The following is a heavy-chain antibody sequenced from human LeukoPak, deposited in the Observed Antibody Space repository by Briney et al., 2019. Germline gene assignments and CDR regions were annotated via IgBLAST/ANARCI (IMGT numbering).Heavy chain of an antibody. J-gene: IGHJ4*02. V-gene: IGHV3-23*01. CDR3: AKGSYYDSSGSFYFDY. CDR1: GFTFSSYA. D-gene: IGHD3-22*01. CDR2: ISGSGDNT. Sequence: GGSLRLSCAASGFTFSSYAMSWVRQAPGKGLEWVSGISGSGDNTYYADSVKGRFTISRDNSKNTLYVQVNSLGTEDTTAYYCAKGSYYDSSGSFYFDYWGQGTLVTVSS.